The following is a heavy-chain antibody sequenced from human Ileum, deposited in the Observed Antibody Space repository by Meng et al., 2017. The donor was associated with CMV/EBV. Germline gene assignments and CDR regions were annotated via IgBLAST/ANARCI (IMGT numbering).Heavy chain of an antibody. D-gene: IGHD2-15*01. CDR2: IYSSVGA. J-gene: IGHJ2*01. Sequence: VLWQGSGPGLGKPSGTLSLTCTVSGGSISSYSWSWIRQPAGKGLEWIGRIYSSVGANYSPSLKSRATMSVDMSKNEVSLKLSAVTAADTAVYYCARGDPDGYCVGGSCYRYWYFDVWGRGTLVTVSS. CDR1: GGSISSYS. V-gene: IGHV4-4*07. CDR3: ARGDPDGYCVGGSCYRYWYFDV.